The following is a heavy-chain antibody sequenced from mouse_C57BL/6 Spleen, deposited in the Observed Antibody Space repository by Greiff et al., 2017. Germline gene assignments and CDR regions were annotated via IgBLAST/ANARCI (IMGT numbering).Heavy chain of an antibody. CDR2: INPNNGGT. CDR1: GYTFTDYY. CDR3: ARGGLRRWDYAMDY. D-gene: IGHD2-4*01. V-gene: IGHV1-26*01. J-gene: IGHJ4*01. Sequence: VQLQQSGPELVKPGASVKISCKASGYTFTDYYMNWVKQSHGKSLEWIGDINPNNGGTSYNQKFKGKATLTVDKSSSTAYMELRSLTSEDSAVYYCARGGLRRWDYAMDYWGQGTSVTVSS.